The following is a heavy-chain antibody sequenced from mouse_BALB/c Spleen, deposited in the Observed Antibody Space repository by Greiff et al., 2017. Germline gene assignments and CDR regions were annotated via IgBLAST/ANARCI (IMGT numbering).Heavy chain of an antibody. Sequence: EVMLVESGGGLVKPGGSLKLSCAASGFTFSSYAMSWVRQSPEKRLEWVAEISSGGSYTYYPDTVTGRFTISRDNAKNTLYLEMSSLRSEDTAMYYCANSYDYDGAWFAYWGQGTLVTVSA. CDR2: ISSGGSYT. V-gene: IGHV5-9-4*01. D-gene: IGHD2-4*01. CDR3: ANSYDYDGAWFAY. J-gene: IGHJ3*01. CDR1: GFTFSSYA.